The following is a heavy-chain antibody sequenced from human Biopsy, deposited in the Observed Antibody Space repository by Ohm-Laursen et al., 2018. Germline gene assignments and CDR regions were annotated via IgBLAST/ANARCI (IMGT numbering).Heavy chain of an antibody. CDR2: IYSGGNT. Sequence: SDTLSLTCTVSGDSLSSGPDNWSWIRQPPGQGLEYIGFIYSGGNTNYNPSLQNRVTMSVDTSKNHFSLRLRAVTPADTAIYYCARDRGYYSDGTVPGYFDLWGRGTLVTVSS. D-gene: IGHD3-22*01. V-gene: IGHV4-61*03. CDR1: GDSLSSGPDN. CDR3: ARDRGYYSDGTVPGYFDL. J-gene: IGHJ2*01.